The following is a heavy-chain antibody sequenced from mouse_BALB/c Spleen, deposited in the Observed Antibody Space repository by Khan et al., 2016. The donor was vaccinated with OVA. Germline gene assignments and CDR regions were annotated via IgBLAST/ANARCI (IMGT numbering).Heavy chain of an antibody. V-gene: IGHV1-4*01. CDR2: IHPNSGYT. J-gene: IGHJ4*01. CDR3: ERYIHYYGSRGAMDY. CDR1: GYTFTSYT. D-gene: IGHD1-1*01. Sequence: QVRLQQSGTELARPGASVKMSCKASGYTFTSYTIHWVKQRPGQGLDWIGYIHPNSGYTTYNQKFTGKATLTADKSSSTAYMQLSRLTSEDSAVYYCERYIHYYGSRGAMDYWGQGTSVTVSS.